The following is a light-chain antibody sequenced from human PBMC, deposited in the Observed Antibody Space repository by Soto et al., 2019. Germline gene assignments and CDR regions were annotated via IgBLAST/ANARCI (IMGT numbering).Light chain of an antibody. Sequence: DTQMTQSPSTMSAVVGDRINITCRASQNIQRCLAWYQQKPGKAPKLLIYKASSLERGVPSRFSAGGSGVEFTLNISSVQPEDFATYHCLQYHSDWTFGQGTKVDIK. CDR2: KAS. CDR3: LQYHSDWT. V-gene: IGKV1-5*03. CDR1: QNIQRC. J-gene: IGKJ1*01.